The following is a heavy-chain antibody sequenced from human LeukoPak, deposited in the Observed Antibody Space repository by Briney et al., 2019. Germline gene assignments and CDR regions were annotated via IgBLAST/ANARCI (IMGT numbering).Heavy chain of an antibody. Sequence: SETLSLTCTVSGGPISNYYWSWIRQPPGKGLEWIGYIYYSGSTNYNPSLKSRVTMSVDTSKNQFSLKLSPVTAADTAVYYCARYDFNKFFDYWGQGTLVTVSS. J-gene: IGHJ4*02. CDR3: ARYDFNKFFDY. CDR1: GGPISNYY. D-gene: IGHD3-3*01. CDR2: IYYSGST. V-gene: IGHV4-59*01.